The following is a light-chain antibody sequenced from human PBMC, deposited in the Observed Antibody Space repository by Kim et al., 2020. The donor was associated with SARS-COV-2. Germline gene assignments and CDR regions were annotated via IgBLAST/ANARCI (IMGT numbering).Light chain of an antibody. CDR3: LQPKTFPII. CDR1: QDIRND. J-gene: IGKJ5*01. CDR2: GAS. Sequence: STVGDRVTNTCRASQDIRNDVGWYQQNPGRAPKRLICGASILQSGVPSRFSGSGSGTEFTLTISSLQPEDFATYFCLQPKTFPIIFGQGTRLEIK. V-gene: IGKV1-17*01.